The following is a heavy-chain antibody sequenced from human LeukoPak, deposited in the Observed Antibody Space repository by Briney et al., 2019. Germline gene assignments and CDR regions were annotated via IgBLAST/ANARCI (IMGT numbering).Heavy chain of an antibody. D-gene: IGHD3-9*01. V-gene: IGHV1-69*01. CDR3: ARGMGVREYYDILTGYYQGILDY. CDR2: IIPIFGTA. CDR1: GGTSSSYA. Sequence: SVKVSCKASGGTSSSYAISWVRQAPGQGLEWMGGIIPIFGTANYAQKFQGRVTITADESTSTAYMELSSLRSEDTAVYYCARGMGVREYYDILTGYYQGILDYWGQGTLVTVSS. J-gene: IGHJ4*02.